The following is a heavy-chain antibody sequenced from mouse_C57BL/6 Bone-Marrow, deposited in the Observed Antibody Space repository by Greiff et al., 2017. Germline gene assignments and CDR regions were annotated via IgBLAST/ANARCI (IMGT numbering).Heavy chain of an antibody. D-gene: IGHD3-2*02. CDR1: GFTFSSYA. V-gene: IGHV5-9-1*02. J-gene: IGHJ2*01. CDR3: TREDSSGLLFDY. Sequence: EVQVVESGEGLVKPGGSLKLSCAASGFTFSSYAMSWVRQTPEKRLEWVAYISSGGDYIYYADTVKGRFTISRDNARNTLYLQMSSLKSEDTAMYYCTREDSSGLLFDYWGQGTTLTVSS. CDR2: ISSGGDYI.